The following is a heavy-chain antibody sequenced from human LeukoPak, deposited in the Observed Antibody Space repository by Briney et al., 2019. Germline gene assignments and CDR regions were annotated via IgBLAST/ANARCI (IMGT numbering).Heavy chain of an antibody. CDR1: GYSFTSYW. D-gene: IGHD3-22*01. V-gene: IGHV5-51*01. J-gene: IGHJ4*02. Sequence: GESLKISCKGSGYSFTSYWIGWVRQMPGKGLEWMGIIYPGDSDTRYSPSFQGQVTISADKSISTAYLQWSSLKASDTAMYYCARTYYHDSSGYYVFDYWGQGTLVTVSS. CDR3: ARTYYHDSSGYYVFDY. CDR2: IYPGDSDT.